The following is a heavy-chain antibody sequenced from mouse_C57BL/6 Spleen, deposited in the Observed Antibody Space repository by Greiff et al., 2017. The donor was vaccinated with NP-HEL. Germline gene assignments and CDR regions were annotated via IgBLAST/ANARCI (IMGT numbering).Heavy chain of an antibody. D-gene: IGHD1-1*01. V-gene: IGHV1-82*01. CDR2: IYPGDGDT. J-gene: IGHJ2*01. CDR3: ARENTTVVADY. CDR1: GYAFSSSW. Sequence: VKLQESGPELVKPGASVKISCKASGYAFSSSWMNWVKQRPGKGLEWIGRIYPGDGDTNYNGKFKGKATLTADKSSSTAYMQLSSLTSEDSAVYFCARENTTVVADYWGQGTTLTVSS.